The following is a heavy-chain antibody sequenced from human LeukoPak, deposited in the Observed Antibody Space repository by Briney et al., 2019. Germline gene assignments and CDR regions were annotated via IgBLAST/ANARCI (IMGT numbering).Heavy chain of an antibody. CDR2: INPSGGST. Sequence: ASVKVSCKASGYTFTSYYMHWVRQAPGQGLEWMGIINPSGGSTSYAQKLQGRVTMTTDTSTSTAYMELRSLRSDDTAVYYCARGYYYDSSGYYSDYWGQGTLVTVSS. V-gene: IGHV1-46*01. CDR3: ARGYYYDSSGYYSDY. D-gene: IGHD3-22*01. J-gene: IGHJ4*02. CDR1: GYTFTSYY.